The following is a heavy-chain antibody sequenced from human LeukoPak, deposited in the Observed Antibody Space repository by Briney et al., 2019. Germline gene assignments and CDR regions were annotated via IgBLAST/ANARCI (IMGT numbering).Heavy chain of an antibody. V-gene: IGHV3-48*03. CDR1: GFTFISYE. D-gene: IGHD2-2*01. CDR3: ARGTSSPLTN. J-gene: IGHJ4*02. CDR2: ISSSCSSI. Sequence: GGALILSCSSSGFTFISYEMNWIRQSPGRVLQWVSYISSSCSSIYYADSVKGRFTISRENDKKSLYLQMNSLRAEDTAIYYCARGTSSPLTNWGQGTLVTVSS.